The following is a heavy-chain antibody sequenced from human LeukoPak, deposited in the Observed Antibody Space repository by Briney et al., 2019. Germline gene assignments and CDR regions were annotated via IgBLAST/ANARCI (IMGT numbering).Heavy chain of an antibody. CDR3: ARSQTYYYGMDV. CDR2: INPNSGGT. J-gene: IGHJ6*02. CDR1: GYTFTGYY. V-gene: IGHV1-2*02. Sequence: ASVKVSCKASGYTFTGYYMHWVRQAPGQGLEWMGWINPNSGGTNYAQKFQGRVTMTRDTSISTAYMELSRLRSDDTAVYYCARSQTYYYGMDVWGQGTIVTVSS.